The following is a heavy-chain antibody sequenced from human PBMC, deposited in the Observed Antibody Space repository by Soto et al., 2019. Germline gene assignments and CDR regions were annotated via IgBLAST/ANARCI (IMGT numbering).Heavy chain of an antibody. J-gene: IGHJ4*02. CDR1: GGSISSSSHH. D-gene: IGHD3-22*01. Sequence: TLSLTCTVSGGSISSSSHHWGWIRQPPGKGLVWIGSIYYSGSTYYNPSLKSRVTISVDTSKNQFSLKLSSVTAADTAVYYCARQRQVVITLEGFDYWGQGTLVTVSS. CDR2: IYYSGST. V-gene: IGHV4-39*01. CDR3: ARQRQVVITLEGFDY.